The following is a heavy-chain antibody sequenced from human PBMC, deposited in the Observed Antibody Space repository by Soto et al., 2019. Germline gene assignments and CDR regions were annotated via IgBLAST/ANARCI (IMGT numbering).Heavy chain of an antibody. CDR1: GGTFSSYA. CDR3: ARGGYSSTWSNLLDRAGLDV. Sequence: QVQLVQSGAEAKKPGSSVKVSCKTSGGTFSSYAISWVRQAPGQGLEWMGGIVPLFRTTNYAQKFQGRVTITADRSSYTVYMGLSGLSSGDTAVYYCARGGYSSTWSNLLDRAGLDVWGQGTTVTVSS. V-gene: IGHV1-69*06. D-gene: IGHD6-13*01. J-gene: IGHJ6*02. CDR2: IVPLFRTT.